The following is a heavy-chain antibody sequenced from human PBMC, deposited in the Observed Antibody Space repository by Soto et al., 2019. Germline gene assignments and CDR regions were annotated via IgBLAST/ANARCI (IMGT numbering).Heavy chain of an antibody. V-gene: IGHV1-69*13. CDR3: ARVGRPYYDSSGFLFDY. Sequence: ASVKVSCKASGGTFSSYAISWVRQAPGQGLEWMGGIIPIFGTANYAQKFQGRVTITADESTSTAYMELSSLRSEDTAVYYCARVGRPYYDSSGFLFDYWGQGTLVTVSS. CDR1: GGTFSSYA. D-gene: IGHD3-22*01. J-gene: IGHJ4*02. CDR2: IIPIFGTA.